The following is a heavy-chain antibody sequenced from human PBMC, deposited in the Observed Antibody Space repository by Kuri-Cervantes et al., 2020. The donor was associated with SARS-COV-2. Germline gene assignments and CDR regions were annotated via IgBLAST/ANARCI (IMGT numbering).Heavy chain of an antibody. CDR1: GGSISSGDYY. CDR2: IYYSGST. Sequence: SETLSLTCTVSGGSISSGDYYWSWIRQPPGRGLEWIGYIYYSGSTYYNPSLKSRVTISVDTSKNQFSLKLSSVTAADTAVYYCARGSLCSSTSCFPFDIWGQGTMVTVSS. CDR3: ARGSLCSSTSCFPFDI. J-gene: IGHJ3*02. V-gene: IGHV4-30-4*08. D-gene: IGHD2-2*01.